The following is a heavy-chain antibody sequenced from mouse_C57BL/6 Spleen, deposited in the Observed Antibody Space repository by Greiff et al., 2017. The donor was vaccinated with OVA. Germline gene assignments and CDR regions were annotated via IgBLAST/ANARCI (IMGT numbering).Heavy chain of an antibody. CDR3: ARGYDGYYVGY. Sequence: DVQLVESGPGLVKPSQSLSLTCSVTGYSITSGYYWNWIRQFPGNKLEWMGYISYDGSNNYNPSLKNRISITRDTSKNQFFLKLNSVTTEDTATYYCARGYDGYYVGYWGQGTTLTVSS. V-gene: IGHV3-6*01. J-gene: IGHJ2*01. CDR1: GYSITSGYY. D-gene: IGHD2-3*01. CDR2: ISYDGSN.